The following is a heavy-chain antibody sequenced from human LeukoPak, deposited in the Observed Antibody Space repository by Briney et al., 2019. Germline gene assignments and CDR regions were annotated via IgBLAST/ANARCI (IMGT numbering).Heavy chain of an antibody. CDR1: GGSISSYY. J-gene: IGHJ4*02. V-gene: IGHV4-59*12. CDR2: IYYSGST. D-gene: IGHD6-19*01. Sequence: PSETLSLTCTVSGGSISSYYWSWIRQPPGKGLEWIGYIYYSGSTNYNPSLKSRVTISVDTSKNQFSLKLSSVTAADTAVYYCARISRRGWQPDYWGQGTLVTVSS. CDR3: ARISRRGWQPDY.